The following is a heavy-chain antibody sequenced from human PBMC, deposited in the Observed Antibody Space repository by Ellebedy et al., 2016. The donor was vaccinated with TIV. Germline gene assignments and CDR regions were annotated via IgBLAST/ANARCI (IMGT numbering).Heavy chain of an antibody. CDR2: IYTSGCT. Sequence: MPSETLSLTCAVSGCSFSSGRFSRGSFRQPAGKGLEWIGRIYTSGCTNYIPSLKSRVTMSVDTSKNQFSLKLSSVTAADTAVYYFATGVGGYDSNWYDPWGQGTLVTVSS. V-gene: IGHV4-61*02. J-gene: IGHJ5*02. CDR3: ATGVGGYDSNWYDP. D-gene: IGHD5-12*01. CDR1: GCSFSSGRFS.